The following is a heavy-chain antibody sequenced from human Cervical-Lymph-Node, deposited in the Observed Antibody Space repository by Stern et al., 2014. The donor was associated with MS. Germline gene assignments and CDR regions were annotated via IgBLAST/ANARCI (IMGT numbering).Heavy chain of an antibody. J-gene: IGHJ3*02. Sequence: VQLVQSGAEVKKPGASVKVSCKASGYTFTSYGISWVRQAPGQGLEWIGWISAYNGKTNDAQNLQGRVTMTTDTTTSTAYMELRSLRSDDTAVYYCARDCKLRYFDPTSRCAFDIWGQGTMVTVSS. CDR1: GYTFTSYG. V-gene: IGHV1-18*04. D-gene: IGHD3-9*01. CDR2: ISAYNGKT. CDR3: ARDCKLRYFDPTSRCAFDI.